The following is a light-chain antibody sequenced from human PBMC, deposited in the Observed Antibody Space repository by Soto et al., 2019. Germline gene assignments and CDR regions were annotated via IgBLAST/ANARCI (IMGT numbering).Light chain of an antibody. Sequence: DIQMTQSPSSLSASVGDRVTITCRASQGISTYLAWYQQKPGKVPYLLIYGASTLQSGVPSRFSGSRAGTDFSLTISSLQPEDVATYYCQKYNSATWTFGQGTKVEIK. J-gene: IGKJ1*01. CDR1: QGISTY. CDR3: QKYNSATWT. CDR2: GAS. V-gene: IGKV1-27*01.